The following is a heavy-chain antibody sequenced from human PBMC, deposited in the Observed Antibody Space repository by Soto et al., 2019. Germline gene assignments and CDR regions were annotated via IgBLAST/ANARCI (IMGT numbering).Heavy chain of an antibody. CDR3: AKDTNHYDSSGYFQH. CDR2: ISWDGGST. D-gene: IGHD3-22*01. CDR1: GFTFDDYT. V-gene: IGHV3-43*01. J-gene: IGHJ1*01. Sequence: GGSLRLSCAASGFTFDDYTMHWVRQAPGKGLEWVSLISWDGGSTYYADSVKGRFTISRDNSKNSLYLQMNSLRTEDTALYYCAKDTNHYDSSGYFQHWGQGTLVTVSS.